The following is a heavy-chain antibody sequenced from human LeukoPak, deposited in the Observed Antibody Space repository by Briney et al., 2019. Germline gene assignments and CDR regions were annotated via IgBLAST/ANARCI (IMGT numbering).Heavy chain of an antibody. Sequence: PGGSLRLSCAASGFTFSASAMHWVRQASGKGLEWVGRIRSKTNSYATVYAASVKGRFTISRGDSKNTAYLQMDSLRTEDTAVYYCTSTWIQLWFDYWGQGTLVTVSS. CDR2: IRSKTNSYAT. D-gene: IGHD5-18*01. J-gene: IGHJ4*02. CDR3: TSTWIQLWFDY. CDR1: GFTFSASA. V-gene: IGHV3-73*01.